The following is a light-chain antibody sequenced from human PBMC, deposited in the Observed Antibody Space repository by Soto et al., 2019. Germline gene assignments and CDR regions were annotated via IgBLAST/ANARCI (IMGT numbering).Light chain of an antibody. CDR3: QQFDKLLVYT. Sequence: DIQMTQSPSSLSASVGERVIITCQASQDINNYLNWYQHKPGKAPNLLIYDASYLETGVPSRFSGSGSGTNFTFTISSLQPEDGATYYCQQFDKLLVYTFGQGTKLEIK. CDR1: QDINNY. CDR2: DAS. J-gene: IGKJ2*01. V-gene: IGKV1-33*01.